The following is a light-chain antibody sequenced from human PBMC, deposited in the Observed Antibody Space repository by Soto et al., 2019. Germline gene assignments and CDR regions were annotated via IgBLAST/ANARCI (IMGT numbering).Light chain of an antibody. CDR2: DAS. J-gene: IGKJ3*01. Sequence: DIQMTQSPSSLSASVGDRVTITCQASQDISNYLNWYQQKPGKAPMLLNYDASNLETGVTSKFSGSESGTDFTFTISSLQPEDIATDYCQQYRKRPIATFGPGTKVDIK. CDR1: QDISNY. CDR3: QQYRKRPIAT. V-gene: IGKV1-33*01.